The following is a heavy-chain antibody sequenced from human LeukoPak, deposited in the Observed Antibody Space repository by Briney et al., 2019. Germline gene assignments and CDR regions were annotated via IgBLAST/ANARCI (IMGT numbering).Heavy chain of an antibody. D-gene: IGHD1-26*01. CDR1: GFTFKTYG. V-gene: IGHV3-23*01. J-gene: IGHJ4*02. CDR3: AKRVGGTPDN. CDR2: IGGDGVSR. Sequence: GGSLRLSCAASGFTFKTYGMMWVRQAPGKGLEWVSAIGGDGVSRDYSDSVKGRFTISRDNSKNTLYLQMNSLRVEDTALYFCAKRVGGTPDNWGLGTLVTVSS.